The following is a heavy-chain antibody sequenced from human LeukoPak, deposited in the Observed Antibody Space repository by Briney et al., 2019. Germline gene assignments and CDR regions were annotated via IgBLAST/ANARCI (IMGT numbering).Heavy chain of an antibody. Sequence: PSETLSLTCAVYGGSFSGYYWSWIRQPPGKGLEWIGEINHSGSTNYNPSLKSRVTISVDTSKNQFSLKLSSVTAADTAVYYCARHEEEYYFDYWGQGTLVTVSS. CDR3: ARHEEEYYFDY. J-gene: IGHJ4*02. CDR1: GGSFSGYY. V-gene: IGHV4-34*01. CDR2: INHSGST.